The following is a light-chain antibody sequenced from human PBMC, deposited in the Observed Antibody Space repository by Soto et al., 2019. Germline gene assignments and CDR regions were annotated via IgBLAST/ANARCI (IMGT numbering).Light chain of an antibody. Sequence: GDRVTITCRASQSISTWLAWYQQKPGKAPNLLIFDASNLESGVPSRFSGSGSGTEFTLTISSLQPDDFATYYRLHYNYYSTFGQGTRVEIK. CDR2: DAS. V-gene: IGKV1-5*01. J-gene: IGKJ1*01. CDR1: QSISTW. CDR3: LHYNYYST.